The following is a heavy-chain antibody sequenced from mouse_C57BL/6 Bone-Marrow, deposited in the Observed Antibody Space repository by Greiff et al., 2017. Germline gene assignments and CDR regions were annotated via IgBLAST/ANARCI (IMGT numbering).Heavy chain of an antibody. CDR1: GYTFTSYW. D-gene: IGHD2-4*01. J-gene: IGHJ3*01. V-gene: IGHV1-50*01. Sequence: QVQLQQPGAELVKPGASVKLSCKASGYTFTSYWMQWVKQRPGQGLEWIGEIDPSDSYTNYNQQFKGQATLTVDPSSSTAYMQLSSLTSEDSAVYYCARRDYEMAYWGQGTLVTVSA. CDR2: IDPSDSYT. CDR3: ARRDYEMAY.